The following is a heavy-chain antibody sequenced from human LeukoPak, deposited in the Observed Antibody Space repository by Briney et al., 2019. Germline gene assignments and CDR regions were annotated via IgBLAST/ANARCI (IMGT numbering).Heavy chain of an antibody. CDR1: GGTFISYA. CDR3: AREGIAAAGQTEYFQH. D-gene: IGHD6-13*01. CDR2: IIPIFGTA. Sequence: SVKVSCKASGGTFISYAISWVRQAPGQGLEWMGGIIPIFGTANYAQKFQGRVTITADESTSTAYMELSSLRSEDTAVYYCAREGIAAAGQTEYFQHWGQGTLVTVSS. J-gene: IGHJ1*01. V-gene: IGHV1-69*13.